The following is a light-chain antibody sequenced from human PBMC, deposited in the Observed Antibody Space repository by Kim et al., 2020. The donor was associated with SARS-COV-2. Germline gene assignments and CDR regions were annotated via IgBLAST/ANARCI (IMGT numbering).Light chain of an antibody. V-gene: IGKV4-1*01. CDR1: QSVLNSSNNKNY. J-gene: IGKJ2*01. CDR2: GAS. CDR3: QQYDSTPYT. Sequence: RATINCKSRQSVLNSSNNKNYVAGYEQKTGQLPKRRIYGASTRESGVPDRFSGSGSGTDFTLTISSLQAEDVAVDDCQQYDSTPYTFGQGTKLEIK.